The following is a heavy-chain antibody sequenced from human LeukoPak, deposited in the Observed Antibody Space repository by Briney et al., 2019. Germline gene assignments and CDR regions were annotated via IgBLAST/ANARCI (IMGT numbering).Heavy chain of an antibody. CDR1: GGSISSSSYY. D-gene: IGHD3-3*01. CDR2: INHSGST. CDR3: ARAYGVPY. Sequence: SETLSLTCTVSGGSISSSSYYWGWIRQPPGKGLEWIGEINHSGSTNYNPSLKSRVTISVDTSKNQFSLKLSSVTAADTAVYYCARAYGVPYWGQGTLVTVSS. V-gene: IGHV4-39*07. J-gene: IGHJ4*02.